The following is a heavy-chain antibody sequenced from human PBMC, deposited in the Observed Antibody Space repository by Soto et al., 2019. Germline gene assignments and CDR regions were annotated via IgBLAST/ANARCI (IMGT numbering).Heavy chain of an antibody. CDR3: AKGRGGSGSLTPRVDF. D-gene: IGHD3-10*01. V-gene: IGHV3-23*01. CDR1: GFTFNNYA. Sequence: EVQLLESGGGLVQPGGSLRLSCAASGFTFNNYAMTWVRQAPGKVLEWVSAISGGGDTTSYADSVKGRFTVSRDGSKNTLDLQMSSLRAEDTALYYCAKGRGGSGSLTPRVDFWGQGTLVTVSS. CDR2: ISGGGDTT. J-gene: IGHJ4*02.